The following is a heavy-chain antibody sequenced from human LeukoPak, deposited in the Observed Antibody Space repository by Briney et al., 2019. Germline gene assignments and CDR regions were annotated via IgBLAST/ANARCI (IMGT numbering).Heavy chain of an antibody. CDR2: ISAYNGNT. D-gene: IGHD1-26*01. CDR3: ARDWVRLELLDY. V-gene: IGHV1-18*01. CDR1: GYTFTSFG. Sequence: GASVKVSCKASGYTFTSFGISWVRQAPGQGREWMGWISAYNGNTNYAQKLQGRVTMTTDTSTSTAYMELRSLRSDDTAVYYCARDWVRLELLDYWCQGTLVTVSS. J-gene: IGHJ4*02.